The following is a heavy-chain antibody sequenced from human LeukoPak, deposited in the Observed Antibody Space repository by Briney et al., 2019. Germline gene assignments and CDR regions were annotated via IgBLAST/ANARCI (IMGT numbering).Heavy chain of an antibody. D-gene: IGHD3-3*01. CDR3: AREDDFWSGYYDY. J-gene: IGHJ4*02. Sequence: SVKVSCKASGGTFSSYAISWVRQAPGQGLEWMGRIIPIFGTANYAQKFQGRVTITTDESTSTAYMELSSLRSEDTAVYYCAREDDFWSGYYDYWGQGTLVSVSS. CDR2: IIPIFGTA. CDR1: GGTFSSYA. V-gene: IGHV1-69*05.